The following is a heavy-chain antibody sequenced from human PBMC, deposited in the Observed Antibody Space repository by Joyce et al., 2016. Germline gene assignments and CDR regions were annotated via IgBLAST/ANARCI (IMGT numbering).Heavy chain of an antibody. CDR1: GDSITRNHW. D-gene: IGHD3-22*01. J-gene: IGHJ2*01. V-gene: IGHV4-4*02. CDR2: VYHSWST. CDR3: ARVYYYDSSGYSRDYWYFDS. Sequence: QVQLQESGPGLVKPSGTLSLTCTVSGDSITRNHWWSWVRQSPGKGLEWSGEVYHSWSTSYNPSLKSRVTISVDSSKNQFSLRLSSVTAADTAVYYCARVYYYDSSGYSRDYWYFDSRGRGTLVTVSS.